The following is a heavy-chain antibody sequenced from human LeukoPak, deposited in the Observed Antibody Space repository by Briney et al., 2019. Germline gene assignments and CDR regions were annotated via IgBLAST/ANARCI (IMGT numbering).Heavy chain of an antibody. V-gene: IGHV3-23*01. Sequence: GGTLRLSCAASGFTFSSYAMSWVRQAPGKGLEWVSATSGSGGSTYYADSVKGRFTISRDNSKNTLYLQMNSLRAEDTAVYYCAIDPIAAAGTPFDYWGQGTLVTVSS. CDR3: AIDPIAAAGTPFDY. D-gene: IGHD6-13*01. CDR1: GFTFSSYA. CDR2: TSGSGGST. J-gene: IGHJ4*02.